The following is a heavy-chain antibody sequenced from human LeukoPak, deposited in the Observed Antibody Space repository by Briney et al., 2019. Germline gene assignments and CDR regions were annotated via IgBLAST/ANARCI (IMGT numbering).Heavy chain of an antibody. D-gene: IGHD3-10*01. CDR3: ATEGFRGVLFHI. Sequence: GGSLRLSCAASGFTVSSNYMSWVRQASGKGLEWVSVLYSGGNTYYADSVQGRFTISRDNSRNTLYLQMNSLRVEDTAVYYCATEGFRGVLFHIWGQGTVVTVSP. V-gene: IGHV3-66*01. CDR2: LYSGGNT. J-gene: IGHJ3*02. CDR1: GFTVSSNY.